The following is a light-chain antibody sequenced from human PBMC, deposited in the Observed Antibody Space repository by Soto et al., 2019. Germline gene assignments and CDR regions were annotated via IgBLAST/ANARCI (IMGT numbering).Light chain of an antibody. V-gene: IGKV1-5*01. CDR1: QNINNW. J-gene: IGKJ1*01. CDR3: QHMRT. Sequence: DIQMTQSASTLPASIGGRVTITCRASQNINNWIAWYQQKPGKAPKFLIYDASTLESGVPSRFSGSGFGTEFSLTIRSLQPDDFGSYYCQHMRTFGQGTKVDIK. CDR2: DAS.